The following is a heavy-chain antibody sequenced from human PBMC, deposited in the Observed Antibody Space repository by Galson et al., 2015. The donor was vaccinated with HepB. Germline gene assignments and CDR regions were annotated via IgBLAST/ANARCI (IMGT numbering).Heavy chain of an antibody. V-gene: IGHV3-30*18. CDR2: ISYDGSNK. D-gene: IGHD2-2*01. Sequence: SLRLSCAAYGFTFSSYGMHWVRQAPGKGLEWVAVISYDGSNKYYADSVKGRFTISRDNSKNTLYLQMNSLRAEDTAVYYCAKDQFVVVPAADRHAFDIWGQGTMVTVSS. J-gene: IGHJ3*02. CDR3: AKDQFVVVPAADRHAFDI. CDR1: GFTFSSYG.